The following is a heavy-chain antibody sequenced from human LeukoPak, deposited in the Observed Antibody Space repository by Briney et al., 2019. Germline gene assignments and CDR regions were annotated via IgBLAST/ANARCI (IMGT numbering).Heavy chain of an antibody. CDR1: GYTFTSDY. CDR3: ARVKGYGGMRGAFDI. Sequence: ASVKVSCKASGYTFTSDYMRWVRQAPGQGLEWMGIINPSGGSTSYAQKFQGRVTMTRDTSTSTVYMELSSLRSEDTAVYYCARVKGYGGMRGAFDIWGQGTMVTVSS. J-gene: IGHJ3*02. V-gene: IGHV1-46*01. D-gene: IGHD4-23*01. CDR2: INPSGGST.